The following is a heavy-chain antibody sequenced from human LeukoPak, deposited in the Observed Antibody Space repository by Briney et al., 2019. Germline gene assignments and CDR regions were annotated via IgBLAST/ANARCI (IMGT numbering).Heavy chain of an antibody. Sequence: SVKVSCKASGYTFTSYGISWVRQAPGQGVEWMGWISAYNGKTKYAQKLQGRVTMTTEKSTRTAYMEMRSLRSEDTAVYYCAREVERRYYYYYYMDVWGKGTTVTVSS. CDR2: ISAYNGKT. CDR1: GYTFTSYG. V-gene: IGHV1-18*01. J-gene: IGHJ6*03. D-gene: IGHD1-1*01. CDR3: AREVERRYYYYYYMDV.